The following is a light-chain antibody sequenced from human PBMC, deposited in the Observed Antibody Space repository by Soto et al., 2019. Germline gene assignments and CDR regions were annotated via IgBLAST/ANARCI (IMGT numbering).Light chain of an antibody. J-gene: IGKJ5*01. Sequence: DIKMTQSPSSLSASVGDRVTITCQASQDINKNLIWYQQKPGKAPKLLIYDASDLETGVPSRFSGSGPGTGFTFTISSLQPEDFATYYCQQYESLPLTFGQGTRLEIK. V-gene: IGKV1-33*01. CDR1: QDINKN. CDR2: DAS. CDR3: QQYESLPLT.